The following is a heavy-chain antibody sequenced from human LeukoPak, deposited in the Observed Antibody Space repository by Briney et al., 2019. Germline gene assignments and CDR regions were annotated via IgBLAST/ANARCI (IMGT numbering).Heavy chain of an antibody. D-gene: IGHD3-22*01. Sequence: PGGSLRLSCAASGFTFSSYAMSWVRQAPGKGLEWVSAISGSGGSTYYADSVKGRFTISRDNAKNSLYLQMNSLRAEDTAVYYCARAGYYDSSGYSYWGQGTLVTVSS. CDR2: ISGSGGST. CDR1: GFTFSSYA. J-gene: IGHJ4*02. V-gene: IGHV3-23*01. CDR3: ARAGYYDSSGYSY.